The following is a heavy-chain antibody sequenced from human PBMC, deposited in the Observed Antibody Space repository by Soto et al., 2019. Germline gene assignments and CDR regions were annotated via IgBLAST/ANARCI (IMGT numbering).Heavy chain of an antibody. V-gene: IGHV4-31*03. Sequence: QVQLQESGPGLVKPSQTLSLTCTVSGGSISSGGYYWSWIRQHPGKGLEWIGYIDYSGSTYYNPSLKSRVTISVDTSKNQFSLKLSSVTAADTAVYYCARDYGSGDYYYGMDVWGQGTTVTVSS. D-gene: IGHD3-10*01. J-gene: IGHJ6*02. CDR1: GGSISSGGYY. CDR3: ARDYGSGDYYYGMDV. CDR2: IDYSGST.